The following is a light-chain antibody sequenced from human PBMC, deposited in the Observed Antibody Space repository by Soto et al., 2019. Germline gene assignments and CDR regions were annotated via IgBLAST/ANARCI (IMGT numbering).Light chain of an antibody. V-gene: IGKV4-1*01. CDR1: QSVLYSSNNKKY. CDR2: WAS. CDR3: QQYYSTPPT. Sequence: DIVMTQSPDSVAVSLGERATINCKSSQSVLYSSNNKKYLAWYQQKPGQPPKLLXYWASTRESGVPDRFSDSGSGTDFTLTISSLKDEDVAVYYCQQYYSTPPTFGGGTKVDI. J-gene: IGKJ4*01.